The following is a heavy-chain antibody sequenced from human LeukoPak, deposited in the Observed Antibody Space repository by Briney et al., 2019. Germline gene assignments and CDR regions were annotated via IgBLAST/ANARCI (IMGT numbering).Heavy chain of an antibody. CDR1: GYTFTSYD. J-gene: IGHJ6*02. CDR2: MNPNSGNT. CDR3: ARSSWSYYYYYGMDV. D-gene: IGHD1-1*01. V-gene: IGHV1-8*01. Sequence: GESLKISCKASGYTFTSYDINWVRQATGQGLEWMGWMNPNSGNTGYAQKFQGRVTMTRNTSISTAYMELSSLRSEDTAVYYCARSSWSYYYYYGMDVWGQGTTVTVSS.